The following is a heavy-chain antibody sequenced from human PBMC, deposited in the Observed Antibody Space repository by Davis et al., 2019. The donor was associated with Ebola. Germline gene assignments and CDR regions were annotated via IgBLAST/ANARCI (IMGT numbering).Heavy chain of an antibody. V-gene: IGHV4-30-2*01. Sequence: MPSETLSLTCAVSGGSISSGGYSWSWIRQPPGKGLEWIGYIYHSGSTYYNPSLKSRVTRSVDTSKNQFSLKLSSVTAADTSVYYCGGGILWISWGQGTLVTVSS. CDR1: GGSISSGGYS. CDR3: GGGILWIS. J-gene: IGHJ4*02. CDR2: IYHSGST. D-gene: IGHD2-21*01.